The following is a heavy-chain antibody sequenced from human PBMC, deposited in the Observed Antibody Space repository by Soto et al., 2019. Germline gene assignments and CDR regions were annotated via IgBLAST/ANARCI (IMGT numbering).Heavy chain of an antibody. CDR1: GGSISSYY. D-gene: IGHD2-15*01. V-gene: IGHV4-59*01. CDR2: IYYSGST. Sequence: SETLSLTCTVSGGSISSYYWSLIRQPPGKGLEWIGYIYYSGSTNYNPSLKSRVTISVDTSKNQFSLKLSSVTAADTAVYYCARDSGIQILQYYFDYWGQGTLVTVSS. J-gene: IGHJ4*02. CDR3: ARDSGIQILQYYFDY.